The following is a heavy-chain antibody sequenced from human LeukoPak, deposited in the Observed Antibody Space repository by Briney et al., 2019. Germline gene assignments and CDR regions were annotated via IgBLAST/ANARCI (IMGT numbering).Heavy chain of an antibody. CDR1: GYTLTDLS. V-gene: IGHV1-24*01. Sequence: ASVKVSCKVSGYTLTDLSIHWVRQAPGKGLEWXXXFDPEDGEIIYARKFQGRVTMTEDTSTDTAYMELSSLRSEDTAVYYCTTVDCSGGSCSVGYFDYWGQGTLVTVSS. CDR2: FDPEDGEI. CDR3: TTVDCSGGSCSVGYFDY. J-gene: IGHJ4*02. D-gene: IGHD2-15*01.